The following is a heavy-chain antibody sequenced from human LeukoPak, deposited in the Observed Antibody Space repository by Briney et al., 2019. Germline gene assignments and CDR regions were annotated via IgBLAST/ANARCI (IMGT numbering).Heavy chain of an antibody. J-gene: IGHJ5*02. CDR2: IYYSGST. CDR3: ARSVRIAVAGDWFDP. CDR1: GGSISSYY. Sequence: SETLSLTCTVSGGSISSYYWSWIRQPPGKGLEWIGYIYYSGSTDYNPSLKSRVTISVDTSKNQFSLKLSSVIAADTAVYYCARSVRIAVAGDWFDPWGQGTLVTVSS. V-gene: IGHV4-59*01. D-gene: IGHD6-19*01.